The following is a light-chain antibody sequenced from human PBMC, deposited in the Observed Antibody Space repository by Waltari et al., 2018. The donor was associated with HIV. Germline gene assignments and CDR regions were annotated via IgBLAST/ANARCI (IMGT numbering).Light chain of an antibody. CDR1: SSNIGSNF. V-gene: IGLV1-47*01. CDR2: RNN. Sequence: QYVLTQPPSASGTPGQRVPISCSGSSSNIGSNFVYWYQQFPGAPPSLLIYRNNERPSGVPDRFAGSKSGTSASLDISGLRPEDEADYYCATWDDSLTGVVFGGGTKVTVL. CDR3: ATWDDSLTGVV. J-gene: IGLJ2*01.